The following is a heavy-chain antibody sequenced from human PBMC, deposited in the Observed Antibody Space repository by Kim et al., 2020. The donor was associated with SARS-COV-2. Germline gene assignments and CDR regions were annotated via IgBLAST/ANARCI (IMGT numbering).Heavy chain of an antibody. D-gene: IGHD5-18*01. CDR3: AKCGPSYGNDAFDI. J-gene: IGHJ3*02. CDR1: GFTFDNYA. V-gene: IGHV3-23*01. Sequence: GGSLRLSCAASGFTFDNYAMNWVRQAPGKGLEWVSFIKGGGGYTFYADSVKGRFTITRDNSKNTLYLQMNNLRAEDTAVYYCAKCGPSYGNDAFDIWGQGTVVTVSS. CDR2: IKGGGGYT.